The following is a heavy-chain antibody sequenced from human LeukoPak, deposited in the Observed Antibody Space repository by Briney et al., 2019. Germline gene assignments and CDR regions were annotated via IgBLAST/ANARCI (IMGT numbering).Heavy chain of an antibody. D-gene: IGHD5-12*01. CDR3: ARDPAFAVATFFDY. V-gene: IGHV3-66*02. CDR2: IYSGGST. J-gene: IGHJ4*02. CDR1: GFTVSSNY. Sequence: GGSLRLSCAASGFTVSSNYMSWVRQAPGKGLEWVSVIYSGGSTYYADSVRGRFTISRDNSKNTLYLQMNSLRAEDTAVYYCARDPAFAVATFFDYWGQGTLVTVSS.